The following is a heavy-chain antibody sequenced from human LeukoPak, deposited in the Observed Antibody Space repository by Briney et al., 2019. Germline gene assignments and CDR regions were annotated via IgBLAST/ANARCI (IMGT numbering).Heavy chain of an antibody. CDR1: GGSISSTSYY. J-gene: IGHJ6*03. D-gene: IGHD3-16*01. CDR3: GRHWGGNRNYYYYLDV. Sequence: SETLSLTCFVSGGSISSTSYYWGWIRQPPGKGLEWIGSVYSGGSTYYNPSLKSRATIFVDAYKNQFSLRLTSVTAADTAVYYCGRHWGGNRNYYYYLDVWGKGTTVTVSS. V-gene: IGHV4-39*01. CDR2: VYSGGST.